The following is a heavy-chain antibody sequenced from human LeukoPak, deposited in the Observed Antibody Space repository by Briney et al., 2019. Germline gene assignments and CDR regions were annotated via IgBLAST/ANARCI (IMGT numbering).Heavy chain of an antibody. CDR3: ARSTNFEAFDI. V-gene: IGHV4-61*01. CDR1: GGSVSSGSYY. Sequence: SETLSLTCSVSGGSVSSGSYYYSWIRQPPGKGLEWIGCIYYSGSTNYNPSLKSRVTISLDTSKNQFFLNLRSVTTADTAVYYCARSTNFEAFDIWGQGTMVTVSS. D-gene: IGHD4/OR15-4a*01. J-gene: IGHJ3*02. CDR2: IYYSGST.